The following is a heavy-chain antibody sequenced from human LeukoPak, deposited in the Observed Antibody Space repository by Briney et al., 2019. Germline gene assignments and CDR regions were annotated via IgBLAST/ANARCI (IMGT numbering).Heavy chain of an antibody. CDR3: AKSHHVTAIDY. Sequence: GGSLRLSCAASGLTFSNAWMSWVRQAPGKGLEWVGRIKRKSDGGTTDYAAPVKGRFTISRDDSKNTLYLQMNSLRAEDTAVYYCAKSHHVTAIDYWGQGTLVTVSS. CDR1: GLTFSNAW. CDR2: IKRKSDGGTT. D-gene: IGHD2-21*02. V-gene: IGHV3-15*01. J-gene: IGHJ4*02.